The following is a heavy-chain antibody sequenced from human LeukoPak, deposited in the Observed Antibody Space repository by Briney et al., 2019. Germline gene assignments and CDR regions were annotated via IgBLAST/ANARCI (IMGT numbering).Heavy chain of an antibody. Sequence: SETLSLTCAVYGGSFSGYYWSWIRQPPGKGLEWIGEINHSGSTNYNPSLKSRVTISVDTSKNQFSLKLSSVTAADTAVYYCARGKSKGIDYWGQGTLVTVSP. CDR3: ARGKSKGIDY. CDR2: INHSGST. V-gene: IGHV4-34*01. CDR1: GGSFSGYY. D-gene: IGHD3-10*01. J-gene: IGHJ4*02.